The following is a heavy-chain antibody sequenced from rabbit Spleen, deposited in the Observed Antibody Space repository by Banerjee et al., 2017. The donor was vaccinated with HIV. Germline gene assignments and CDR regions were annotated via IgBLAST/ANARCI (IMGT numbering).Heavy chain of an antibody. D-gene: IGHD1-1*01. CDR1: GFSFGDRDV. CDR3: ARDLVAVIGWNFNL. Sequence: QEQLVESGGGLVQPTGSLTLTCKASGFSFGDRDVMCWVRQAPGKGLEWIACINTATGKAVYATWAKGRFTISRTSSTTVTLRMTSLTAADRAAYFCARDLVAVIGWNFNLWGQGTLVTVS. V-gene: IGHV1S45*01. CDR2: INTATGKA. J-gene: IGHJ4*01.